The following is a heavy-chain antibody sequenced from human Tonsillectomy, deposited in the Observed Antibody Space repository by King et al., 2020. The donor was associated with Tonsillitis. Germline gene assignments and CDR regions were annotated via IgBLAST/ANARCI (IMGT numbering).Heavy chain of an antibody. CDR1: GFTFSSYA. CDR2: ISGSGGST. Sequence: VQLVESGGGLVQPGGSLRLSCAASGFTFSSYAMSWVRQAPGKGLEWVSAISGSGGSTYYADSVKGRFPISRDNSKNTLYLQMNSLRAEDTAVYYCVKVRYRTMVRGALDYWGQGTLVTVSS. D-gene: IGHD3-10*01. J-gene: IGHJ4*02. V-gene: IGHV3-23*04. CDR3: VKVRYRTMVRGALDY.